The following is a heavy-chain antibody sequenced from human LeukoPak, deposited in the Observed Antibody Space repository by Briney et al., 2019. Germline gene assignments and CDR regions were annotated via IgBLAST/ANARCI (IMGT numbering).Heavy chain of an antibody. CDR2: IYYSGST. Sequence: SETLSLTCTVSGGSISGSSYYWSWIRQPPGKGLEWIGYIYYSGSTNYNPSLKSRVTISVDTSKNQFSLKLSSVTAADTAVYYCARGGTRPDYYFDYWGQGTLLTVSS. V-gene: IGHV4-61*01. CDR1: GGSISGSSYY. J-gene: IGHJ4*02. CDR3: ARGGTRPDYYFDY. D-gene: IGHD2-2*01.